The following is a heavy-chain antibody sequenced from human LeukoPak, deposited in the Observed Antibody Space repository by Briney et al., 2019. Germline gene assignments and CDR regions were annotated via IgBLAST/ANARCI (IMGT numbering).Heavy chain of an antibody. Sequence: PSETLSLTCTVSGGSIRSSGHNWDWIRQPPGKGLEYIGSIFYSGNTYYNPSLKSRVTISVDTFKNQFSLKLSSVTAADTAVYYCARRPKQPGFWSGYVDYWGQGTLVTVSS. J-gene: IGHJ4*02. CDR3: ARRPKQPGFWSGYVDY. CDR1: GGSIRSSGHN. D-gene: IGHD3-3*01. V-gene: IGHV4-39*01. CDR2: IFYSGNT.